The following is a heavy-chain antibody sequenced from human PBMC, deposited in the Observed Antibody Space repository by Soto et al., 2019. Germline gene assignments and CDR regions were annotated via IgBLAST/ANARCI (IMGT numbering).Heavy chain of an antibody. CDR1: GFTFSSYA. CDR2: ISGSGGST. CDR3: AKAYYGSGSYYKLTSYYYYMDV. V-gene: IGHV3-23*01. J-gene: IGHJ6*03. D-gene: IGHD3-10*01. Sequence: GGSLRLSCAASGFTFSSYAMSWVRQAPGKGLEWVSAISGSGGSTYYADSVKGRFTISRDNSKNTLYLQMNSLRAEDTAVYYCAKAYYGSGSYYKLTSYYYYMDVWGKGTTVTVSS.